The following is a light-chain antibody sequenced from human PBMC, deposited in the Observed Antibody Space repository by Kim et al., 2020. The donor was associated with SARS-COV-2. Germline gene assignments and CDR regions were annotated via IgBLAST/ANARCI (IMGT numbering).Light chain of an antibody. CDR2: AAY. CDR1: QTINAN. Sequence: ASVGDRVTITCRASQTINANLNWYQQKPGKAPNLLIYAAYTLQSGVPSWFSGSKSGTEFTLTISSLQPEDFATYYCQQTYMTPLTFGGGTKVDIK. V-gene: IGKV1-39*01. J-gene: IGKJ4*01. CDR3: QQTYMTPLT.